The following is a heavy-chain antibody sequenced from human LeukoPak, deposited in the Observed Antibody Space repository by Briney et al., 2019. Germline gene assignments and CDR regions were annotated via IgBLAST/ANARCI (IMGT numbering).Heavy chain of an antibody. J-gene: IGHJ4*02. Sequence: GGSLRLSCAASGFTFSTYAMSWVRQAPGKGLEWVSAISSSGYNTYYADSLKGRFTISRDNFKNTLYLQMNSLRAEDTAVYYCAKDPFLGIAAPSFDSWGQGTLVTVSS. CDR3: AKDPFLGIAAPSFDS. D-gene: IGHD6-13*01. CDR1: GFTFSTYA. V-gene: IGHV3-23*01. CDR2: ISSSGYNT.